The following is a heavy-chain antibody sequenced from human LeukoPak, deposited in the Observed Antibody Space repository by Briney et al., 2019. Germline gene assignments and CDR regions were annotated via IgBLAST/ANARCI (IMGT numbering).Heavy chain of an antibody. CDR2: IYYSGST. D-gene: IGHD3-22*01. CDR1: GGSISSNNW. Sequence: PSETLSLTCAVSGGSISSNNWWSWVRQHPGKGLEWIGYIYYSGSTYYNPSPKSRVTISVDTSKNQFSLKLSSVTAADTAVYYCATTYYYDSSGYWLSSWGQGTLVTVSS. CDR3: ATTYYYDSSGYWLSS. V-gene: IGHV4-31*11. J-gene: IGHJ4*02.